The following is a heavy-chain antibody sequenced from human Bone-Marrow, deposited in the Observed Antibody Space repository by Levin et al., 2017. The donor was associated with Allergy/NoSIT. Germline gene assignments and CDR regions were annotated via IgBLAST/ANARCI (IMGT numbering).Heavy chain of an antibody. D-gene: IGHD3-9*01. CDR3: ARAGRYDY. J-gene: IGHJ4*02. CDR1: GSSISGNTYY. V-gene: IGHV4-39*07. Sequence: SETLSLTCTVSGSSISGNTYYWGWIRQPRGKGLEWIGSINHSGSTYYNPSLKSRVTISVDTSKNQFSLKLSSVTAADTAVYYCARAGRYDYWGQGTLVTVSS. CDR2: INHSGST.